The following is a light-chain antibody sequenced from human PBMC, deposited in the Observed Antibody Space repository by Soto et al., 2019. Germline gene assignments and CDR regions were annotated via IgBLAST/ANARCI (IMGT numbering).Light chain of an antibody. CDR1: QSVSSN. V-gene: IGKV3-15*01. J-gene: IGKJ1*01. CDR2: GAS. Sequence: EIVMTQSPATLSVSPGERATLSCRASQSVSSNLAWYQQKPGQAPRLLLYGASTRATGNPARFSGSGSGTESTLTISSLQSEDFAVYYCQQNKNWPPKTFGQGTKVEVK. CDR3: QQNKNWPPKT.